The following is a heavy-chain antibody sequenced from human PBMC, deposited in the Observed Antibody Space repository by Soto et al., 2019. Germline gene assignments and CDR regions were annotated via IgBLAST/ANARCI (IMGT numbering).Heavy chain of an antibody. CDR1: GFTFSTYA. D-gene: IGHD6-19*01. J-gene: IGHJ4*02. CDR2: ISSTGGST. CDR3: AKYSSGWRYYFDY. Sequence: PGGSLRLSCAASGFTFSTYAMTWVRQAPGKGLEWVSGISSTGGSTWYADSVKGRFIISRDNSKNTLYLQMNSLRAEDTAVYYCAKYSSGWRYYFDYCGQGTLVNVSS. V-gene: IGHV3-23*01.